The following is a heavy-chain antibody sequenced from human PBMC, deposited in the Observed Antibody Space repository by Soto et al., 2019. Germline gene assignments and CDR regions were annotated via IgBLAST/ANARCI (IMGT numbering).Heavy chain of an antibody. J-gene: IGHJ4*02. D-gene: IGHD3-10*01. CDR3: AHSRPYYYGSGAFDY. CDR1: GFSLSTSGVG. Sequence: QITLKESGPTLVKPTQTLTLTCTFSGFSLSTSGVGVGWIRQPPGKALEWLALIYWDDDKRYSPSLKSRLTITKETSKNQVVLTMTNMDPVDTATYYCAHSRPYYYGSGAFDYWGQGTLVTVSS. V-gene: IGHV2-5*02. CDR2: IYWDDDK.